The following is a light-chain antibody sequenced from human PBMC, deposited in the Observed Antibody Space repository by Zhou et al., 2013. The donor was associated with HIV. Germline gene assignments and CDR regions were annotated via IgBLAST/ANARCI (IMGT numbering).Light chain of an antibody. J-gene: IGKJ1*01. CDR1: QSISRF. Sequence: DIQMTQSPSSLSASVGDRVTIPCRASQSISRFLNWYQQKPGKAPKLLIYATSSLQSGVPSRFSGSGSGTDFTLTISCLQSEDFATYFCQQYYTYPWTFGQGTKVEIK. V-gene: IGKV1-39*01. CDR3: QQYYTYPWT. CDR2: ATS.